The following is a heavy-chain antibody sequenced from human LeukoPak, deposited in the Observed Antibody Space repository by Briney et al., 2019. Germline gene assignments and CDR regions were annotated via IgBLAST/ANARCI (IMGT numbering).Heavy chain of an antibody. Sequence: PSETLSLTCTVSGGSMSSYYWSWIRQPPGKGLEWIGYIYYSGSTNYNPSLKSRVTISVDTSKNQFSLKLSSVTAADTAVYYCARLGCCSGGSCDPPEFWFDPWGQGTLVSVSS. J-gene: IGHJ5*02. CDR3: ARLGCCSGGSCDPPEFWFDP. V-gene: IGHV4-59*08. CDR1: GGSMSSYY. D-gene: IGHD2-15*01. CDR2: IYYSGST.